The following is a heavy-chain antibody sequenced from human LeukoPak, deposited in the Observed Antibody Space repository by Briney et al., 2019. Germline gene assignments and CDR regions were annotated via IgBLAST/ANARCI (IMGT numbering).Heavy chain of an antibody. Sequence: SETLSLTCTVPGGSITNYYWSWIRQPPGKGLELIGYVYYSGSTNYNPSLKSRVTISVDTSKNQFSLKLSSVTAADTAVYYCAATMVRGVHTHFDYWGQGTLVTVSS. D-gene: IGHD3-10*01. J-gene: IGHJ4*02. CDR1: GGSITNYY. CDR2: VYYSGST. V-gene: IGHV4-59*08. CDR3: AATMVRGVHTHFDY.